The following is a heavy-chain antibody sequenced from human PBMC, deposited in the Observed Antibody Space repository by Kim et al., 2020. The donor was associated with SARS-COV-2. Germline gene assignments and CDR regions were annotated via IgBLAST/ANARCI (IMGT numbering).Heavy chain of an antibody. CDR2: INHSGST. D-gene: IGHD6-19*01. J-gene: IGHJ6*03. CDR1: GGSFSGYY. V-gene: IGHV4-34*01. CDR3: AGGTRQWLSRHYYYYKDV. Sequence: SETLSLTCAVYGGSFSGYYWSWIRQPPGKGLEWIGEINHSGSTNYNPSLKSRVTITVDTSKNQFSLKLSSVTAADTAVYYCAGGTRQWLSRHYYYYKDVWGKGTTDTVAS.